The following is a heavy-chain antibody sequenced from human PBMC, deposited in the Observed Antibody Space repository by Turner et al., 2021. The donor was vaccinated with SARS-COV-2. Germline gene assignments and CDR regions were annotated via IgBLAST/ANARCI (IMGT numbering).Heavy chain of an antibody. CDR3: VKDMVRGLIYYYYGMDV. D-gene: IGHD3-10*01. CDR2: ISWNSGSI. J-gene: IGHJ6*02. V-gene: IGHV3-9*01. Sequence: EVQLVESGGGLVQPGRSLRLSCAASGFTFDDYVMHWVRQAPGNGLEWVSGISWNSGSIAYADSVKGRFTISRDNAKNSLYLQMNSLRAEDTALYYCVKDMVRGLIYYYYGMDVWGQGTTVTVSS. CDR1: GFTFDDYV.